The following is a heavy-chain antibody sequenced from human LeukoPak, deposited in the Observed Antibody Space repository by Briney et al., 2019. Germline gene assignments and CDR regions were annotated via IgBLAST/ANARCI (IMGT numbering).Heavy chain of an antibody. CDR3: ATDGAGFDT. CDR1: GFTFNDYY. CDR2: INIGGTNT. Sequence: GGSLRLSRAASGFTFNDYYMSWIRQAPGKGLEWLSYINIGGTNTHYAGSVKGRFTISRDNAKKSLYLEMNNLRAEDTAVYYCATDGAGFDTWGQGVLVTVSS. J-gene: IGHJ5*02. V-gene: IGHV3-11*01.